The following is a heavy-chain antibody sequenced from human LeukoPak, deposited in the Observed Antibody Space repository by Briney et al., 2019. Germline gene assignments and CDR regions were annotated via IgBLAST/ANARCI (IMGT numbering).Heavy chain of an antibody. V-gene: IGHV3-7*01. J-gene: IGHJ3*02. CDR2: INPDGSEE. CDR1: GFTFRSYW. Sequence: GGSLRLSCAASGFTFRSYWMTWLRQAPGKELELVAHINPDGSEESYADSVKGRFTISRDNAKNSLHLQMDNLRVEDTAVYYCARDPYIKAFDIWAKGQWSPSLQ. CDR3: ARDPYIKAFDI. D-gene: IGHD1-14*01.